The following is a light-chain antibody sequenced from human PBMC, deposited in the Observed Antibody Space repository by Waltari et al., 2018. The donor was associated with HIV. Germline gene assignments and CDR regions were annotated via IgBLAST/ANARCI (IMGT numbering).Light chain of an antibody. CDR2: EVN. CDR1: SSDVGRYNL. V-gene: IGLV2-23*02. CDR3: FSYAGRAV. J-gene: IGLJ3*02. Sequence: QSALTQPASVSGSPGQSITISCTGTSSDVGRYNLVSWYQQLPGKTPKLIICEVNQRPAGVSTRFSCSNSGEAASLTMSRLQAEDEADYYCFSYAGRAVFGGGTKLTVL.